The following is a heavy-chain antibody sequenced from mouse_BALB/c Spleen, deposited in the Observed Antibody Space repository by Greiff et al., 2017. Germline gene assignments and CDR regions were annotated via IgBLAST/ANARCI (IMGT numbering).Heavy chain of an antibody. J-gene: IGHJ1*01. D-gene: IGHD2-10*02. CDR3: ARGTAYGNYWYFDV. V-gene: IGHV5-6-5*01. CDR2: ISSGGST. Sequence: EVMLVESGGGLVKPGGSLKLSCAASGFTFSSYAMSWVRQTPEKRLEWVASISSGGSTYYPDSVMGRFTISRDNARNILYLQMSSLRSEDTAMYYCARGTAYGNYWYFDVWGAGTTVTVSS. CDR1: GFTFSSYA.